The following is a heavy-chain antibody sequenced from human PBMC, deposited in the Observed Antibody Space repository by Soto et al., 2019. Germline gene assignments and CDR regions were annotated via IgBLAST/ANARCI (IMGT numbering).Heavy chain of an antibody. CDR2: INHIGSI. CDR1: GGSISSYY. Sequence: PSETLSLTCTVSGGSISSYYWSWIRQPPGKGLEWIGEINHIGSINYNPSLKSRVTMSVDTSKNQFSLTLNSVTAADTATYYCARGGISHWAYFYYMDVWDRGTTVTVSS. V-gene: IGHV4-34*01. D-gene: IGHD2-21*01. J-gene: IGHJ6*03. CDR3: ARGGISHWAYFYYMDV.